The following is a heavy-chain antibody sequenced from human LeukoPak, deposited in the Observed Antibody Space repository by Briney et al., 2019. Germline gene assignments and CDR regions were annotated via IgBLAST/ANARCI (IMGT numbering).Heavy chain of an antibody. V-gene: IGHV3-33*06. CDR2: IWYDGSNK. D-gene: IGHD2-2*01. CDR3: AKVGVVVPAAKYYFDY. Sequence: GGSLRLSCAASGFTFSSYGMHWVRQAPGKGLEWVAVIWYDGSNKYYADSVKGRFTISRDNSKNTLYLQMNSLRAEDTAVYYCAKVGVVVPAAKYYFDYWGQGTLVTVSS. CDR1: GFTFSSYG. J-gene: IGHJ4*02.